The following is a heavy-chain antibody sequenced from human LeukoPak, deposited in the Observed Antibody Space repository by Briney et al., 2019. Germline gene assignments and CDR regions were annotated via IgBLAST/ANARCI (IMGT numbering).Heavy chain of an antibody. CDR2: IWYDGNTK. D-gene: IGHD3-10*01. Sequence: PGGSLRLSCVASGFTLSAYGMHWVREAPGKGREWLAVIWYDGNTKYYADSVKGRFTISRDTSENTLYLQMNSLRAADTAVYYCARDEVITFRLFDHWGQGTLVTVSS. J-gene: IGHJ4*02. CDR1: GFTLSAYG. V-gene: IGHV3-33*01. CDR3: ARDEVITFRLFDH.